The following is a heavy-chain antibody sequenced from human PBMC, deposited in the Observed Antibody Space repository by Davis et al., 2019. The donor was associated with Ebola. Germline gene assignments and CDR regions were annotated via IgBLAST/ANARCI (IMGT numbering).Heavy chain of an antibody. J-gene: IGHJ4*02. V-gene: IGHV4-4*02. D-gene: IGHD6-6*01. CDR2: IYHSGST. CDR1: GGSISSSNW. Sequence: MPSETLSLLTCAVSGGSISSSNWWSWVRQPPGKGLEWIGEIYHSGSTNYNPSLKSRVTISVDKSKNQFSLKLSSVTAADTAVYYCASLAGGSSDYWGQGTLVTVSS. CDR3: ASLAGGSSDY.